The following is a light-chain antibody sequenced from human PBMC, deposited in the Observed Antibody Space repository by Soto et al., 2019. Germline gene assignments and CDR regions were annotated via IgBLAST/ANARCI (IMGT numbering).Light chain of an antibody. CDR2: DVS. J-gene: IGLJ1*01. CDR1: SSDVGAYNY. V-gene: IGLV2-14*01. Sequence: QSALTQPASVSGSPGQSITISCTGTSSDVGAYNYDSWYQQYPGEAPKVIIYDVSHLPAGASNRFSGSKSGNTASLTISGLQTQDEADYYCSSYTSATTYVFGTGTKVTVL. CDR3: SSYTSATTYV.